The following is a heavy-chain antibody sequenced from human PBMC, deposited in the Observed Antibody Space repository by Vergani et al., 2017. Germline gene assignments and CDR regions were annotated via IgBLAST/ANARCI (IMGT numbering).Heavy chain of an antibody. Sequence: QVQLQESGPGLVKPSETLSLTCTVSGGSISSYYWSWIRQPPGKGLKWIGYIYYSGSTNYNPSLKSRVTISVDTSKNQFSLKLSSVTAADTAVYYCARALPVYGDYAQTDYWGQGTLVTVSS. CDR2: IYYSGST. CDR1: GGSISSYY. CDR3: ARALPVYGDYAQTDY. V-gene: IGHV4-59*01. D-gene: IGHD4-17*01. J-gene: IGHJ4*02.